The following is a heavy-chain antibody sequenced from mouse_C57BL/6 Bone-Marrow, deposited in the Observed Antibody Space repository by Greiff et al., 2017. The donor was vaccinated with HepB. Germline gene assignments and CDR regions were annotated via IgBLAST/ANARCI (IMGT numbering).Heavy chain of an antibody. V-gene: IGHV1-69*01. CDR1: GYTFTSYW. D-gene: IGHD1-1*01. CDR3: ARDSHYYGSSRAGYAMDY. J-gene: IGHJ4*01. Sequence: QVQLQQPGAELVMPGASVKLSCKASGYTFTSYWMHWVKQRPGQGLEWIGEIDPSDSYTNYNQKFKGKSTLTVDKSASTAYMQLSSLTSEDSAVYYCARDSHYYGSSRAGYAMDYWGQGTSVTVSS. CDR2: IDPSDSYT.